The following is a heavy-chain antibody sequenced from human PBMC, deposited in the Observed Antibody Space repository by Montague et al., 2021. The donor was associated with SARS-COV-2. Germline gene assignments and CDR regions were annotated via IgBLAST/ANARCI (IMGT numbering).Heavy chain of an antibody. D-gene: IGHD3-10*01. Sequence: SETLSLTCTVSGGSITRNYYWGWIRQPPGKGLEWVGNIYDSGTTLINPSLESRVTISVDASKNQFSLNLTSVTAADTAVYYCARPLVRGVPKAFDIWGQGALVIVSS. V-gene: IGHV4-39*01. J-gene: IGHJ3*02. CDR1: GGSITRNYY. CDR2: IYDSGTT. CDR3: ARPLVRGVPKAFDI.